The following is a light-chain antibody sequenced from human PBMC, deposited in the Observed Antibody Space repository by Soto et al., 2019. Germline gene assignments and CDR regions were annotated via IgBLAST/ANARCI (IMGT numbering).Light chain of an antibody. CDR2: GNS. V-gene: IGLV1-40*01. CDR1: SSKIGAGYD. J-gene: IGLJ3*02. Sequence: QSVLTQPPSVSGAPGQRVTISCTGSSSKIGAGYDVHWYQQLPGTAPKLLIYGNSNRPAGVPDRFSGCKSGTSASLAITGLQAEDEADYYCQSYDSSLSGWVFGGGTKLTVL. CDR3: QSYDSSLSGWV.